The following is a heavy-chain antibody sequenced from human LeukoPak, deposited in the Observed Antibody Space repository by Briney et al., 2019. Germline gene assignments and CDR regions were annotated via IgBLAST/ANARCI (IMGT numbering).Heavy chain of an antibody. Sequence: PSETLSLTCAVSGYSISSGYYWGWIRQPPGKGLEWIGSIYHSGSTYYNPSLKSRVTISVGTSKNQFSLKLSSVTAADTAVYYCATLSKGKGAFDIWGQGTMVTVSS. CDR2: IYHSGST. V-gene: IGHV4-38-2*01. CDR3: ATLSKGKGAFDI. D-gene: IGHD3-16*02. J-gene: IGHJ3*02. CDR1: GYSISSGYY.